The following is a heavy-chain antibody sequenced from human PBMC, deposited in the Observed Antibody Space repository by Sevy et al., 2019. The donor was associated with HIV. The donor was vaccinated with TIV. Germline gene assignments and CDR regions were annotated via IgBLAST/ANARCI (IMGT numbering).Heavy chain of an antibody. V-gene: IGHV3-7*03. Sequence: GGSLRLSCAGSGFTFSNYWMSWVRQAPGKGLEWVANIKRDGSEKYYVASVKGRFTNSRDNAKTPLYLQMNSLRVEDTAVYYCARDCSSASCLWGMDVWGQGTMVTVSS. CDR3: ARDCSSASCLWGMDV. J-gene: IGHJ6*02. CDR2: IKRDGSEK. CDR1: GFTFSNYW. D-gene: IGHD2-2*01.